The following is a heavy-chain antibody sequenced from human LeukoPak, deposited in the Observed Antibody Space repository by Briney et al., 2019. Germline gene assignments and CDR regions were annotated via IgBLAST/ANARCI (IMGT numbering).Heavy chain of an antibody. Sequence: GGSLRLSCAASGFTFSSYSMNWIRQAPGKGLEWVSSISSSSSYIYYADSVKGRFTISRDDARNSLYLQMNSLRAEDTAVYYCARESMTVADYWGQGTLVTVSS. CDR3: ARESMTVADY. CDR2: ISSSSSYI. V-gene: IGHV3-21*01. D-gene: IGHD4-23*01. CDR1: GFTFSSYS. J-gene: IGHJ4*02.